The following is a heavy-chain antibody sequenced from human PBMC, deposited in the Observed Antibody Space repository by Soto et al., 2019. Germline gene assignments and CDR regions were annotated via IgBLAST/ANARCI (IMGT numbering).Heavy chain of an antibody. V-gene: IGHV1-58*01. CDR3: AAVGLGATFEY. Sequence: GASVKVSCKASGFTFTSSAVQWGRQARGQRLEWIGWIVVGSGNTNYAKKFQERVTITRDMSTSTAYMELSSLRSEDTAVYYCAAVGLGATFEYWGQGTMVTVSS. CDR1: GFTFTSSA. J-gene: IGHJ4*02. D-gene: IGHD1-26*01. CDR2: IVVGSGNT.